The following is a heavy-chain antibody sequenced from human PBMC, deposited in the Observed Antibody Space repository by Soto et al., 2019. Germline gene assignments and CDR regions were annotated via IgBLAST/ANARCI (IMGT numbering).Heavy chain of an antibody. Sequence: SETLSLTCAVYGGSFSDFHWSWIRQPPGKGLEWIAEINLRGNTNYNPSLKSRVTMSVDTSQNQFSLKMTSVTAADPADYYCARTHYSMDVWEKGTRVTVSS. CDR3: ARTHYSMDV. J-gene: IGHJ6*03. V-gene: IGHV4-34*01. CDR1: GGSFSDFH. CDR2: INLRGNT.